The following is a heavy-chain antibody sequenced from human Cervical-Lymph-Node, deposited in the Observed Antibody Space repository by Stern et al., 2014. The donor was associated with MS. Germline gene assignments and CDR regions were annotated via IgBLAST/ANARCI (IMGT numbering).Heavy chain of an antibody. J-gene: IGHJ4*02. V-gene: IGHV3-30*18. Sequence: MQLVESGGGVVQPGRSLRLSCAASRFTFSNYGMHWVRQAPGEGLEWVAGISFDGTNKYYEDSVKGRFNISRDNSKNMLYLQMNSLRVEDTAVYYCAKTGANSLFDYWGQGTLVIVSS. CDR3: AKTGANSLFDY. D-gene: IGHD2-21*01. CDR1: RFTFSNYG. CDR2: ISFDGTNK.